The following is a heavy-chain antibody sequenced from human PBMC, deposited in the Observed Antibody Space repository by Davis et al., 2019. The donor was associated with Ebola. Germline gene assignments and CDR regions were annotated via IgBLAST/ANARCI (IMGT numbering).Heavy chain of an antibody. CDR1: GYTFTGYY. V-gene: IGHV1-2*04. Sequence: ASVKVSCKASGYTFTGYYMHWVRQAPGQGLEWMGWINPNSGGTNYAPKFQGWVTMTRDTSISTAYMELSRLRSEDTAVYYCARASGRYGSGCFTKYYFDYWGQGTLVTVSS. CDR3: ARASGRYGSGCFTKYYFDY. D-gene: IGHD3-10*01. J-gene: IGHJ4*02. CDR2: INPNSGGT.